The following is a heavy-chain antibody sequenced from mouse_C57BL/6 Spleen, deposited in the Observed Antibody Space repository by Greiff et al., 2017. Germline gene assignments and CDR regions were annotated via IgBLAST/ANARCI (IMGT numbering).Heavy chain of an antibody. V-gene: IGHV1-55*01. CDR1: GYTFTSYW. Sequence: QVQLQQPGAELVKPGASVKMSCKASGYTFTSYWITWVKQRPGQGLEWIGDIYPGSGSTNYNEKFKSKATLTVDTSSSTAYMQLSSLTSEDSAVYYCAREGYGNYVLDYWGQGTTLTVSS. J-gene: IGHJ2*01. CDR3: AREGYGNYVLDY. D-gene: IGHD2-10*02. CDR2: IYPGSGST.